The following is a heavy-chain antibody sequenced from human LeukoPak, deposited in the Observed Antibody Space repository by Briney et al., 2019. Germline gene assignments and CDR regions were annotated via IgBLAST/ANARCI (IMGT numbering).Heavy chain of an antibody. V-gene: IGHV4-59*01. J-gene: IGHJ4*02. CDR1: GGSLSNYY. Sequence: PSETLSLTCTVSGGSLSNYYWSWIRQPPGQGLEWIGYIYYTGSTHYNPSLKSRVTISVDTSKNQFSLKLSSVTAADTAVYYCASMDDSSGYYYRWGQGTLVTVSS. CDR3: ASMDDSSGYYYR. D-gene: IGHD3-22*01. CDR2: IYYTGST.